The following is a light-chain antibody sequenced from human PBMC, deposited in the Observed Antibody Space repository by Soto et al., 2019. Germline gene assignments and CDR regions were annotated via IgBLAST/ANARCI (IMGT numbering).Light chain of an antibody. CDR3: QHYDGSPRT. J-gene: IGKJ2*01. CDR2: GVF. Sequence: ETVLTQSPGTVSLSPGEGATLSCRTSQSVNSNYLAWYQQKPGQAPRLLIYGVFNRATGIPDRFSGSGSGTDFTLTISGPEPEDSAVYYCQHYDGSPRTFGQGTKLEIK. V-gene: IGKV3-20*01. CDR1: QSVNSNY.